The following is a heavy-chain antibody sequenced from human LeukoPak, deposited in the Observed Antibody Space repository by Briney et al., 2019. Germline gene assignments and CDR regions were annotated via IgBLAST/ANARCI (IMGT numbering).Heavy chain of an antibody. Sequence: SETLSPTCTVSGGSISSYYWSWIRQPPGKGLECIGLIYSSGSTKYNPSLKSRVTISADTSKNHFSLKLNSVTTADTAVYYCTRGAGWLIDYWGQGILVTVSS. CDR3: TRGAGWLIDY. V-gene: IGHV4-59*01. D-gene: IGHD3-16*01. CDR1: GGSISSYY. CDR2: IYSSGST. J-gene: IGHJ4*02.